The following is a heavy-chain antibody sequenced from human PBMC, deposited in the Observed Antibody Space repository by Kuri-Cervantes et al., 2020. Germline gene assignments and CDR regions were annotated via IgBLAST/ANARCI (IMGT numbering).Heavy chain of an antibody. CDR3: ARSPKWYFDL. Sequence: GESLKISCAVSGFTVSSYFMAWVRQAPGKGLECASVLFAGGSTYYADSVKGRFTISRDNSRNTLYLQMNSLRADDTAVYYCARSPKWYFDLWGRGTLVTVSS. V-gene: IGHV3-53*01. CDR1: GFTVSSYF. CDR2: LFAGGST. J-gene: IGHJ2*01.